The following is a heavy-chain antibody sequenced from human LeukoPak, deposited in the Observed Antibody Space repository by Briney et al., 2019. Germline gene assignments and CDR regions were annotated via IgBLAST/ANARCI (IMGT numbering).Heavy chain of an antibody. CDR1: GGSFSRYY. J-gene: IGHJ4*03. D-gene: IGHD5-24*01. CDR3: ARGATISETGYFDF. V-gene: IGHV4-34*01. CDR2: IDHRGDT. Sequence: SETLSLTCAVYGGSFSRYYWSWIRQSQGKGLEWIAEIDHRGDTNYNPSVKSRVTISVDTSKNQFSLKVRSLSAADTALYYCARGATISETGYFDFWGQGTLVTVSS.